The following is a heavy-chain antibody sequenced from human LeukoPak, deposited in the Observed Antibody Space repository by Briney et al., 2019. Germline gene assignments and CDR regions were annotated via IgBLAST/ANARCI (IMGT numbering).Heavy chain of an antibody. V-gene: IGHV1-2*06. CDR3: ARVLRYCGGDCYDY. Sequence: ASVKVSCKASGYTFTGYYMHWVRQAPGQGREWMGRINPNSGGTNYAQKFQGRVTMTRDTSISTAYMELSRLRSDDTAVYYCARVLRYCGGDCYDYWGQGTLVTVSS. CDR2: INPNSGGT. CDR1: GYTFTGYY. D-gene: IGHD2-21*01. J-gene: IGHJ4*02.